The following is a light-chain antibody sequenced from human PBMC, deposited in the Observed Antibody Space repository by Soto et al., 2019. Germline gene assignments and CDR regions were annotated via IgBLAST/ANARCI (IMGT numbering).Light chain of an antibody. Sequence: QRPQSPSTLSASVGYRSTITGLASPSISRWLAWYQHKHGKAPQLLIYYASSLESGFTSRFSGSGSGTEFTLTISSLQPDDFATYYRQPYNSYPGTFGQGTQVDI. CDR1: PSISRW. V-gene: IGKV1-5*01. CDR3: QPYNSYPGT. CDR2: YAS. J-gene: IGKJ1*01.